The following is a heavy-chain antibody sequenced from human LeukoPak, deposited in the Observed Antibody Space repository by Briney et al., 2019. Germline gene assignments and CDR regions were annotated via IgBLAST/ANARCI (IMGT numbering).Heavy chain of an antibody. D-gene: IGHD3-22*01. V-gene: IGHV1-18*01. CDR1: GYTFTSYG. J-gene: IGHJ4*02. CDR2: ISAYNGNT. Sequence: ASVKVSCKASGYTFTSYGISWVRQAPGQGLEWMGWISAYNGNTNYAQKLQGRVTMTADTSTSTAYMELRSLRSDDTAVYYCARDGYYYDSSGYYLGHFDYWGQGTLVTVSS. CDR3: ARDGYYYDSSGYYLGHFDY.